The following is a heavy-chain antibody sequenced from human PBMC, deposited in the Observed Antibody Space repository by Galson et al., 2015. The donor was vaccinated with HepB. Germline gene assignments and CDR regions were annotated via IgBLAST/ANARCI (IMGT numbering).Heavy chain of an antibody. D-gene: IGHD3-3*01. CDR2: ISAYNGNT. CDR3: AREPHYDFWSGYDYGMDV. Sequence: SVKVSCKAPGYTFTSYGISWVRQAPGQGLEWMGWISAYNGNTNYAQKLQGRVTMTTDTSTSTAYMELRSLRSDDTAVYYCAREPHYDFWSGYDYGMDVWGQGTTVTVSS. V-gene: IGHV1-18*04. J-gene: IGHJ6*02. CDR1: GYTFTSYG.